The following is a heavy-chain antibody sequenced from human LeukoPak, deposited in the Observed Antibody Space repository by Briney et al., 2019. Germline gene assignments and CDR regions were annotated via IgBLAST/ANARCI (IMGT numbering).Heavy chain of an antibody. V-gene: IGHV1-46*01. J-gene: IGHJ4*02. CDR2: IYPRDGST. Sequence: ASVKVSCKASGYIFTSNYIHWVRQAPGQGLEWMGMIYPRDGSTSYAQRFQDRVTVTRDTSTSTVHMELSGLRSEDTAVYYCARDQEGFDYWGQGTLVTVPS. CDR1: GYIFTSNY. CDR3: ARDQEGFDY.